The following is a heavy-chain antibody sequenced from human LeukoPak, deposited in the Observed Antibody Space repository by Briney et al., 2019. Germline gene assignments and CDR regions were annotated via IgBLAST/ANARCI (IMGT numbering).Heavy chain of an antibody. CDR1: GYSFTSYW. Sequence: GESLKISCKGSGYSFTSYWIGWVRQMPGKGLEWMGIIYPGDSDTRYSPSFQGQVTISADKSISTAYLQWSSLKASDTAMYYCARHLGYCSGGGCRIGTWDYWGQGTLVTVSS. D-gene: IGHD2-15*01. V-gene: IGHV5-51*01. J-gene: IGHJ4*02. CDR2: IYPGDSDT. CDR3: ARHLGYCSGGGCRIGTWDY.